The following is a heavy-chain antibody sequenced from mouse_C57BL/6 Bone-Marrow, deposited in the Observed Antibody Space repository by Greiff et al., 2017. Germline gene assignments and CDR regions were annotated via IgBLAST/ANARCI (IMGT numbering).Heavy chain of an antibody. CDR3: TTPIWRYYFDY. D-gene: IGHD1-1*02. Sequence: EVQLQQSGAELVRPGASVKLSCTASGFNIKDDYMHWVKQRPEQGLEWIGWIDPETGDTEYASKFQGKATITADTSSNTAYLQLSSLTSEDTAVXYCTTPIWRYYFDYWGQGTTLTVSS. CDR1: GFNIKDDY. V-gene: IGHV14-4*01. J-gene: IGHJ2*01. CDR2: IDPETGDT.